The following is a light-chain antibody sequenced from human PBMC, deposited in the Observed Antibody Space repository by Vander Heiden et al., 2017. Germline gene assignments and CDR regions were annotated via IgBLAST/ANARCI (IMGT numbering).Light chain of an antibody. CDR2: EVN. CDR1: SSDVGGYNY. J-gene: IGLJ3*02. Sequence: QSALTQPPSASESPGQSVTISCTGTSSDVGGYNYVSWYQHHPGKAPKLMIYEVNKRPAGVPDRFSGSKSGNTASLTVSGLQAEEEADYYCSSYAGSNYWVFGGGTKLTVL. CDR3: SSYAGSNYWV. V-gene: IGLV2-8*01.